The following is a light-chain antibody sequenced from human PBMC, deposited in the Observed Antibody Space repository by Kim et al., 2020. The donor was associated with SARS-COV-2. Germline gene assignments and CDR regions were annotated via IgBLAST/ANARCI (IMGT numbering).Light chain of an antibody. CDR3: QQYGSSPYT. V-gene: IGKV3-20*01. CDR2: GAS. J-gene: IGKJ2*01. Sequence: LSPGERATLSCRASQSVSSSYLAWYQQKPGQAPRLLIYGASSRATGIPDRFSGSGSGTDFSLTISRLEPEDFAVYYCQQYGSSPYTFGQGTKLEI. CDR1: QSVSSSY.